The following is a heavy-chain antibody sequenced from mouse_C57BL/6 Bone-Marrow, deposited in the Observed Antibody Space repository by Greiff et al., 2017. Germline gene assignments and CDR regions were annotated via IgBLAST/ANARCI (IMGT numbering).Heavy chain of an antibody. Sequence: EVQVVESGGGLVKPGGSLKLSCAASGFTFSSYAMSWVRQTPEKRLEWVATISDGGSYTYYPDNVKGRFTISRDNAKNNLYLQMSHLKSEDTAMYYCARDLDDYGHQAWFAYWGQGTLVTVSA. V-gene: IGHV5-4*01. D-gene: IGHD1-1*02. CDR3: ARDLDDYGHQAWFAY. CDR1: GFTFSSYA. J-gene: IGHJ3*01. CDR2: ISDGGSYT.